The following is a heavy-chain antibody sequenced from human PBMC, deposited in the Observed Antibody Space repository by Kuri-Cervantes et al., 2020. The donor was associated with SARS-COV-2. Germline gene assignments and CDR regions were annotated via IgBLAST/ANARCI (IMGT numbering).Heavy chain of an antibody. J-gene: IGHJ5*02. V-gene: IGHV4-38-2*01. Sequence: GSLRLSCAVSGYSISSSYYWGWIRQPPGKGLEWIGSIYYSGSTYYNPSLKSRVTISVDTSKNQFSLKLSSVTAADTAVYYCARGSSGYLSPHWFDPWGQGTLVTVSS. CDR2: IYYSGST. D-gene: IGHD5-12*01. CDR1: GYSISSSYY. CDR3: ARGSSGYLSPHWFDP.